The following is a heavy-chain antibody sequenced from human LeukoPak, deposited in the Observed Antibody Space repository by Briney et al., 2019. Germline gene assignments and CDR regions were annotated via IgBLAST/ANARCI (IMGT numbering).Heavy chain of an antibody. V-gene: IGHV3-23*01. J-gene: IGHJ3*02. D-gene: IGHD3-3*01. CDR1: GFTFSSYG. CDR3: AKVTSQRRVSQSGFDI. CDR2: IGSSGDST. Sequence: GGSLRLSCAASGFTFSSYGMSWVRQGPGKGLEWVSAIGSSGDSTYYADSVNGRFTISRDNSKNTLFLQMNSLRADDTAVYYCAKVTSQRRVSQSGFDIWGQGTMVTVSS.